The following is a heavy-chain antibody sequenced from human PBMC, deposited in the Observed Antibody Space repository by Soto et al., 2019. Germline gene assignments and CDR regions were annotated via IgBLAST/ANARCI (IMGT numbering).Heavy chain of an antibody. D-gene: IGHD3-10*01. CDR2: ISYDGSNK. Sequence: QVQLVESGGGVVQPGRSLRLSCAASGFTFSSYGMHWVRQATGKGLEWVAVISYDGSNKYYADSVKGRFTISRDNSKNKLYLQMKSLRAEDTAVYYCAKGGPMVRGPRGYFDYWGQGTLVTVSS. CDR3: AKGGPMVRGPRGYFDY. CDR1: GFTFSSYG. V-gene: IGHV3-30*18. J-gene: IGHJ4*02.